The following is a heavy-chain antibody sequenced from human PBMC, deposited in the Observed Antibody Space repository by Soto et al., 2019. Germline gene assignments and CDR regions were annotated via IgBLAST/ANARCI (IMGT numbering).Heavy chain of an antibody. Sequence: PSETLSLTCTVSGGSISSGGYYWSWIRQHPGKGLEWIGYIYYSGSTYYNPSLKSRVTISVDTSKNQFSLKLSSVTAADTAVYYFASSMARYQLLSYYYYYGMDVWGQGTTVTVSS. CDR1: GGSISSGGYY. D-gene: IGHD2-2*01. V-gene: IGHV4-31*03. J-gene: IGHJ6*02. CDR3: ASSMARYQLLSYYYYYGMDV. CDR2: IYYSGST.